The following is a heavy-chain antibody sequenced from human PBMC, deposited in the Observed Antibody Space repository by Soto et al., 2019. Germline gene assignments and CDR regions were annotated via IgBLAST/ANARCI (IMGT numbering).Heavy chain of an antibody. V-gene: IGHV5-51*01. CDR1: GYSFTSYW. J-gene: IGHJ4*02. CDR2: IYPGDSDT. D-gene: IGHD2-2*02. CDR3: ARHLSPRVCSSTSCYIPGYFDY. Sequence: GESLKISCKGSGYSFTSYWIGWVRQMPGKGLEWMGIIYPGDSDTRCSPSFQGQVTISADKPISTAYLQWSSLKASDTAMYYCARHLSPRVCSSTSCYIPGYFDYWGQGTLVTVSS.